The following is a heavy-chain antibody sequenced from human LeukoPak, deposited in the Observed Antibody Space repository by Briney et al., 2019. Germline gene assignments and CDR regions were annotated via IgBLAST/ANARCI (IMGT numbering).Heavy chain of an antibody. Sequence: SETLSLTCTVSGGSISSSSYYWGWIRQPPGKGLEWIGSIYYSGSTYYNPSLKSRVTISVDTSKNQFSLKLSSVTAADTAVYYCARDYGSGSYRARYGMDVWGQGTTVTVSS. D-gene: IGHD3-10*01. CDR1: GGSISSSSYY. CDR3: ARDYGSGSYRARYGMDV. V-gene: IGHV4-39*02. CDR2: IYYSGST. J-gene: IGHJ6*02.